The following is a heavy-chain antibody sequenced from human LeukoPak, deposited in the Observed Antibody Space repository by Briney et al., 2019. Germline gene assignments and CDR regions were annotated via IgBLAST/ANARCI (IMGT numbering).Heavy chain of an antibody. CDR1: GYSFTSYW. V-gene: IGHV5-10-1*01. J-gene: IGHJ4*02. D-gene: IGHD4-17*01. CDR2: IDPSDSYT. Sequence: LGESLRISCKGSGYSFTSYWISWVRQMPGKGLEWMGRIDPSDSYTNYSPSFQGHVTISADKSISTAYLQWSSLKASDTAMYYCASFTPRNMGYGDYYEGDYWGQGTLVTVSS. CDR3: ASFTPRNMGYGDYYEGDY.